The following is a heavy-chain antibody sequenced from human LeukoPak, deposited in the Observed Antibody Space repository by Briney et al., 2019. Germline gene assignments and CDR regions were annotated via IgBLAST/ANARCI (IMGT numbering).Heavy chain of an antibody. Sequence: GGSLRLSCAASGFTVSSSFMTWVRQAPGKGLEWVSVIYSGGSTYYADSVKGRFTISRDNSKNTLYLQMNSLRAEDTAVYYCARTRGHYGDFFDYWGQGTLVTVSS. V-gene: IGHV3-66*01. CDR1: GFTVSSSF. CDR2: IYSGGST. D-gene: IGHD4-17*01. J-gene: IGHJ4*02. CDR3: ARTRGHYGDFFDY.